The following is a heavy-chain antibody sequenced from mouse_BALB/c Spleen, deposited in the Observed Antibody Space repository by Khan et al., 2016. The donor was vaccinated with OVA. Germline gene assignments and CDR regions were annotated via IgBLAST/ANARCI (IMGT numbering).Heavy chain of an antibody. CDR2: IWGGGST. J-gene: IGHJ4*01. CDR1: GFSLTDYG. CDR3: AKGVWSYYYALDY. Sequence: QVQLKESGPGLVAPSQSLSITCTVSGFSLTDYGVSWIRQPPGKGLEWLGVIWGGGSTYYNSALKSRLSISKDNSKSQVFLKRSSLQTDDTAMYYCAKGVWSYYYALDYWGQGTSVTVSS. V-gene: IGHV2-6-5*01.